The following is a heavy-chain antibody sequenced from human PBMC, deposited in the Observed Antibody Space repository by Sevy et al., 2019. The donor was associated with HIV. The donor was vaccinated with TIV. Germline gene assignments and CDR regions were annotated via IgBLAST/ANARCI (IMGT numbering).Heavy chain of an antibody. CDR2: ISGSSGST. V-gene: IGHV3-23*01. J-gene: IGHJ4*02. CDR1: GFTFSSYA. CDR3: ANGGIGSVLRYFDWLSPFDY. D-gene: IGHD3-9*01. Sequence: GGSLRLSCAASGFTFSSYAMSWVRQAPGKGLEWVSAISGSSGSTYYADSVKGRFTISRDNSKNTLYLQMNSLRAEDTAVYYCANGGIGSVLRYFDWLSPFDYWGQGTLVTVSS.